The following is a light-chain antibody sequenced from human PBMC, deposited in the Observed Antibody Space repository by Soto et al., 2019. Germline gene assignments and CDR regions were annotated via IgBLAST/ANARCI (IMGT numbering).Light chain of an antibody. CDR3: QQYNSYRA. CDR2: KAS. Sequence: DIQMTQSPSTLSASVVYRVTLTCRASESIDSWLAWHQQKPGRAPKLLISKASSLESGVPSRFSGSGFGTEFTLTISSMQPDDFATYYCQQYNSYRAFAQGTKVDIK. CDR1: ESIDSW. J-gene: IGKJ1*01. V-gene: IGKV1-5*03.